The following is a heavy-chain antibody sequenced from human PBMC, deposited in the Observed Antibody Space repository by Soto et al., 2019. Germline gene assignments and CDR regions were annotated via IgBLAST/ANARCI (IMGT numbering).Heavy chain of an antibody. D-gene: IGHD2-15*01. CDR3: ARGAEYCSGGSCYEVSY. J-gene: IGHJ4*02. CDR1: GGTFSSYA. CDR2: IIPIFGTA. Sequence: QVQLVQSGAEVKKPGSSVKVSCKASGGTFSSYAISWVRQAPGQGLEWMGGIIPIFGTANYAQKFQGRVTITADEYRSTAYMELSSLRSEDTAVYYCARGAEYCSGGSCYEVSYWGQGTLVTVSS. V-gene: IGHV1-69*01.